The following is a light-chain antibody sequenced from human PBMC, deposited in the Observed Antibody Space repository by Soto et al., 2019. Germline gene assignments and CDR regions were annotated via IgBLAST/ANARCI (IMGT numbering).Light chain of an antibody. J-gene: IGKJ1*01. V-gene: IGKV1-39*01. CDR3: QQSYSSPPT. Sequence: TQSPGTLSLSPGERATLSCRASQSVSSSYLAWYQQKPGEAPKLLIFAASSLQSGVPSRFSGSRSGPDFTLTISSLQPEDFATYYCQQSYSSPPTFGQGTKVEIK. CDR1: QSVSSSY. CDR2: AAS.